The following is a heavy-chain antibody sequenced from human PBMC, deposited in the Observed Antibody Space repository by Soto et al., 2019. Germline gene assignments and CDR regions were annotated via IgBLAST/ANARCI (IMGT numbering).Heavy chain of an antibody. CDR1: GFSFSSYA. J-gene: IGHJ4*02. CDR3: ARGQDWNDQFDTRTFEF. Sequence: PGGSLRLSCAASGFSFSSYAMHWVRQAPGKGLEWVAVISYDGSKEYYADSVKGRFTISRDNSKNTVYLQMNSLRAEDTAVYSCARGQDWNDQFDTRTFEFWGQGILVTVSS. D-gene: IGHD1-1*01. CDR2: ISYDGSKE. V-gene: IGHV3-30-3*01.